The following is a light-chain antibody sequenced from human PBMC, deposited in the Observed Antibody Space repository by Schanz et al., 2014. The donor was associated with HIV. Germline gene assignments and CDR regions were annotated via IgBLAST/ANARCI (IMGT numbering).Light chain of an antibody. Sequence: QSVLTQPPSASGTPGQRVTISCSGSSSNIGSNTVNWYQHLPGAAPKLLIYANNLRPSGVPDRFSGSKSGTSASLVIGGLQSEDEAYYYCAAWDDGLSGPVFGGGTKPTVL. CDR3: AAWDDGLSGPV. CDR1: SSNIGSNT. J-gene: IGLJ2*01. CDR2: ANN. V-gene: IGLV1-44*01.